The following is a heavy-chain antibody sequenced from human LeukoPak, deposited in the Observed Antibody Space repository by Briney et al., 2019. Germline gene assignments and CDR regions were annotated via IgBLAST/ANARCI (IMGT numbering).Heavy chain of an antibody. J-gene: IGHJ3*02. CDR1: GFTFSSYG. D-gene: IGHD3-16*01. CDR2: ILNDGSQE. Sequence: PGGSLRLSCAASGFTFSSYGTHWVRQAPGKGLEWVAVILNDGSQEKYADSVKGRFTISRDNSKNTLFLQMNSLRAEDTAVYYCARDDALGDNALDIWGQGTMVTVSS. CDR3: ARDDALGDNALDI. V-gene: IGHV3-33*01.